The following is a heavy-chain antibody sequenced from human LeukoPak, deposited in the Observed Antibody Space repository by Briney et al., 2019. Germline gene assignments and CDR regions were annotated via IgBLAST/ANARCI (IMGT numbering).Heavy chain of an antibody. J-gene: IGHJ4*02. D-gene: IGHD6-13*01. CDR2: ISGSGGST. CDR1: GFTFSSYA. CDR3: AKDEQQLDYYFDY. V-gene: IGHV3-23*01. Sequence: GGSLRLSCAASGFTFSSYAMSWVRQAPGKGLEWVSAISGSGGSTYYADSVKGRFTISGDNSKNTLYLQMNSLRAEDTAVYYCAKDEQQLDYYFDYWGQGTLVTVPS.